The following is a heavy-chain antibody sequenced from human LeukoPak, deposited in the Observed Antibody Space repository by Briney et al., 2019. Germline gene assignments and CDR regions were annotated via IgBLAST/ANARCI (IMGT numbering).Heavy chain of an antibody. J-gene: IGHJ4*02. CDR1: GFSLSTSGMC. CDR2: IEWDDEK. D-gene: IGHD1-20*01. CDR3: ARVNCLEYYFDY. V-gene: IGHV2-70*11. Sequence: SGPTLVNPTQTLTLTCTFSGFSLSTSGMCVSWIRQPPGKALEWLARIEWDDEKYYSTSLKTRLTISKDTSKNQVVLTMTNMDPVDTATYYCARVNCLEYYFDYWGQGTLVTVSS.